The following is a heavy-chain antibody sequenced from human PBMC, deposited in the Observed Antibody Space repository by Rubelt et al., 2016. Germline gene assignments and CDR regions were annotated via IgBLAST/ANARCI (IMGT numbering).Heavy chain of an antibody. J-gene: IGHJ3*01. CDR3: ARDRHVGEGSSNVFDL. CDR2: FDPEDGET. CDR1: GYTLTELS. V-gene: IGHV1-24*01. Sequence: QVQLVQSGAEVKKPGASVKVSCKVSGYTLTELSMHWVRQAPGKGLEWMGGFDPEDGETIYAQKFQGRVTMTETTSTETAYMGLGSLRSEETAVYYWARDRHVGEGSSNVFDLWGQGTMVAVSS. D-gene: IGHD3-10*01.